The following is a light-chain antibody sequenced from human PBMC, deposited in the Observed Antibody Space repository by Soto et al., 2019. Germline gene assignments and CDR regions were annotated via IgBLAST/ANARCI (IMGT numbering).Light chain of an antibody. J-gene: IGLJ1*01. V-gene: IGLV2-14*01. CDR3: SSYSSGSTLYV. CDR2: EAS. CDR1: SSDIGGYNY. Sequence: QSVLTQPPSASGSPGQSVTISCTGTSSDIGGYNYVSWYQQHPGKAPKLIIYEASYRPSGVSHRFSGSKFGNTASLTISGLQAEDEADYHCSSYSSGSTLYVFGTGTKLTVL.